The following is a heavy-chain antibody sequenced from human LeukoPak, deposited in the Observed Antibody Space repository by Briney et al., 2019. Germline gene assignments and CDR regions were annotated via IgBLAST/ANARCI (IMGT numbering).Heavy chain of an antibody. CDR1: GFTVSSYG. V-gene: IGHV3-33*01. D-gene: IGHD3-10*01. Sequence: PGGSLRLSCAASGFTVSSYGMHWVRQAPGKGLEWVAVIWYDGSNKYYADSVKGRFTISRDNSKNTLYLQMNSLRAEDTAVYYCARERITMVRGVIITTYYYYGMDVWGQGTTVTVSS. CDR2: IWYDGSNK. CDR3: ARERITMVRGVIITTYYYYGMDV. J-gene: IGHJ6*02.